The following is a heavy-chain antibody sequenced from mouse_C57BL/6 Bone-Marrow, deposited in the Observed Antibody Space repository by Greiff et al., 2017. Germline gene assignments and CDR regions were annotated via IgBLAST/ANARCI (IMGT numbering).Heavy chain of an antibody. CDR3: ASKEYGYFDV. V-gene: IGHV1-54*01. Sequence: QVQLQQSGAELVRPGTSVKVSCKASGYAFTNYLIEWVKQRPGQGLEWIGVINPGSGGTNYNEKFKGKATLTADKSSSTAYMQLSSLTSEDSAVYFCASKEYGYFDVWGTGTTVTGSS. CDR2: INPGSGGT. CDR1: GYAFTNYL. J-gene: IGHJ1*03.